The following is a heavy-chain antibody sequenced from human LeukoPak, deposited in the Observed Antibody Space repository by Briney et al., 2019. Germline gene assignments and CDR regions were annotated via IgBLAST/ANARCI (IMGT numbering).Heavy chain of an antibody. J-gene: IGHJ6*02. V-gene: IGHV4-4*07. CDR2: IYTSGST. CDR3: ARVAEAPYYDYGMDG. CDR1: GGSISSYY. D-gene: IGHD2-15*01. Sequence: SETLSLTCPVSGGSISSYYWSWIRQPAGKGLEWIGRIYTSGSTNYNPSLKSRVTMSVDTSKNQFSPKLSSVTPADPAGYYCARVAEAPYYDYGMDGWGQATTVTASS.